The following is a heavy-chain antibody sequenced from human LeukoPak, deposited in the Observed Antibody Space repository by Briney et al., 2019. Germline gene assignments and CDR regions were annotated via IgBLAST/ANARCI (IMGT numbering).Heavy chain of an antibody. D-gene: IGHD6-19*01. Sequence: GGSLRLSRAASGFTFYDHGMRWVRHVPGKGGEWVSGINWNGGSTGYADSVKGRFTISRDNAKNSLYLQMNSLRAEDTALYYCAGGDRNGWYFDYWGQGTLVTVSS. J-gene: IGHJ4*02. CDR1: GFTFYDHG. V-gene: IGHV3-20*04. CDR3: AGGDRNGWYFDY. CDR2: INWNGGST.